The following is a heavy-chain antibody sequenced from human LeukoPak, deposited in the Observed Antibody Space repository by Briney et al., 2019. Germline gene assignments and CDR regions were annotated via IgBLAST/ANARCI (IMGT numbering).Heavy chain of an antibody. CDR1: GYTFTGYY. CDR2: INPNSGGT. V-gene: IGHV1-2*02. Sequence: ASVTVSCKASGYTFTGYYMHWVRQAPGQGLEWMGWINPNSGGTNYAQKFQGRVTMTRDTSISTAYMELSRLRSDDTAVYYCARDRFWYDFWSDQFDYWGQGTLVTVSS. J-gene: IGHJ4*02. CDR3: ARDRFWYDFWSDQFDY. D-gene: IGHD3-3*01.